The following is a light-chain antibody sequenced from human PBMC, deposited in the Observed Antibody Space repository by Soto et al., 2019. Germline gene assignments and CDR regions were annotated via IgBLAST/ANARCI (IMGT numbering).Light chain of an antibody. Sequence: DIQMTQSPSSLSASVGDTISITCRSFQTISKSLNWYQQRPGKAPKLLIFGASTLHNGVPPRFSGLGSGTHFTLTITNLPPAADADYYCQQRYSVPYTFGQGTKVDIK. CDR2: GAS. CDR1: QTISKS. J-gene: IGKJ2*01. V-gene: IGKV1-39*01. CDR3: QQRYSVPYT.